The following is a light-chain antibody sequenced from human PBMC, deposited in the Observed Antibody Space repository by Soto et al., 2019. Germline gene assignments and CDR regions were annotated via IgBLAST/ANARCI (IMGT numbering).Light chain of an antibody. CDR3: SSYTSSSSEV. V-gene: IGLV2-14*01. CDR2: DVS. Sequence: QSALTQPASVSGSPGQSITISCTGTTSDIGGYNYVSWYQQHPGKAPKLMIYDVSNRPSGVSNRFSGSKSGNTASLTISGLQAEDEAEYYCSSYTSSSSEVFGGGTKVTVL. CDR1: TSDIGGYNY. J-gene: IGLJ2*01.